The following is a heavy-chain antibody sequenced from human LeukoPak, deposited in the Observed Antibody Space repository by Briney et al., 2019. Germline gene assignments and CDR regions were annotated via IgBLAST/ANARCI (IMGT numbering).Heavy chain of an antibody. Sequence: PSETLSLTCAVYGGSFSGYYWSWIRQPPGKGLEWIGEINHSGSTNYNPSLKSRVTISVDTSKNQFSLKLSSVTAADTAVYYCARAVSSGWYPRGNDAFDIWGQGTMVTVSS. D-gene: IGHD6-19*01. CDR3: ARAVSSGWYPRGNDAFDI. V-gene: IGHV4-34*01. CDR1: GGSFSGYY. CDR2: INHSGST. J-gene: IGHJ3*02.